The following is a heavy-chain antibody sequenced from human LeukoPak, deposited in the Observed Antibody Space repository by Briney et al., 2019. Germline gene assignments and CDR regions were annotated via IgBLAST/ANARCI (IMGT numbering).Heavy chain of an antibody. Sequence: SETLSLTCTVSGYSISSGYYWGWIRQPPGKGLEWIGSIYHSGSSYYNPSLKSRLTISLDTSKNQFSLKLSSVTAADTAVYYCARFRPGMVGYWGQGTLVTVSS. CDR1: GYSISSGYY. V-gene: IGHV4-38-2*02. CDR3: ARFRPGMVGY. D-gene: IGHD2-8*01. CDR2: IYHSGSS. J-gene: IGHJ4*02.